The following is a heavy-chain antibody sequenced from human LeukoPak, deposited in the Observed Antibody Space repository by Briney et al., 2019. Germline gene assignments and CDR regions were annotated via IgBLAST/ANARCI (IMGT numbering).Heavy chain of an antibody. V-gene: IGHV3-7*03. CDR1: GLTFTDFW. CDR2: IKPDGNEK. J-gene: IGHJ6*03. D-gene: IGHD3-3*01. Sequence: PPGSLRLSCAASGLTFTDFWMNWVRLAPGRGLEWLANIKPDGNEKYYVDSVKGRFAISRDNAKNEVSLEMNSLGAEDTAVYYCAKSIEGVVRGTYYYYSYMDVWGKGTTVTVSS. CDR3: AKSIEGVVRGTYYYYSYMDV.